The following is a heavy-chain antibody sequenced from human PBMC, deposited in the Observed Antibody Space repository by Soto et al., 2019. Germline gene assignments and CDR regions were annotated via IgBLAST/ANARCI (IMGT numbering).Heavy chain of an antibody. V-gene: IGHV3-23*01. CDR2: ISGSGGNT. D-gene: IGHD3-9*01. CDR1: GFTFNNYA. J-gene: IGHJ4*02. Sequence: GGSLRLSCAASGFTFNNYAMSWVRQAPGKGLEWVSAISGSGGNTYYADSVRGRFTVSRDNSKNIVFLQMNSLRAEDTAVYYCARDILTGFQGFFDYWGQGALVTVSS. CDR3: ARDILTGFQGFFDY.